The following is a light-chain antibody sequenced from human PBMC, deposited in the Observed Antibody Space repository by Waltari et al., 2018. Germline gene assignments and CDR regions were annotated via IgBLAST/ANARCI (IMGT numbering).Light chain of an antibody. CDR2: DAS. CDR3: QMYVRLPAT. J-gene: IGKJ1*01. Sequence: EIVLTQSPGTLSLSPGERATLSCRASQSVSRSLAWYQQKPGQAPRLLIYDASSRATGIPDRCSGSGSGTDFSLTISRVEPEDFVVYYCQMYVRLPATFGQGTKVEVK. V-gene: IGKV3-20*01. CDR1: QSVSRS.